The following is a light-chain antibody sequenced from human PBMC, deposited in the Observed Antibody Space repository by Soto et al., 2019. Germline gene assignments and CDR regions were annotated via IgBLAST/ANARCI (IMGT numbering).Light chain of an antibody. CDR1: QGISNY. J-gene: IGKJ4*01. CDR2: VAS. Sequence: DIQMTQSPSSLSASVGDRVTITCRESQGISNYLAWYQQKPGKVPKLLIYVASTLQSGVPSRFSGSGSGTAFTLTISSLQPEDVATYFCQNYNSAPYTFGGGTKVEIK. CDR3: QNYNSAPYT. V-gene: IGKV1-27*01.